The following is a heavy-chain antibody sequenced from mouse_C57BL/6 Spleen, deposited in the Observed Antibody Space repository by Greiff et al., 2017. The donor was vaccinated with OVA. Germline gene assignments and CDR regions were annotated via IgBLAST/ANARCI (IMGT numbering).Heavy chain of an antibody. CDR2: ISSGSSTI. CDR1: GFTFSDYG. CDR3: ARRTTVVPYWYFDV. D-gene: IGHD1-1*01. Sequence: EVKLMESGGGLVKPGGSLKLSCAASGFTFSDYGMHWVRQAPEKGLEWVAYISSGSSTIYYADTVKGRFTISRDNAKNTLFLQMTSLRSEDTAMYYCARRTTVVPYWYFDVWGTGTTVTVSS. V-gene: IGHV5-17*01. J-gene: IGHJ1*03.